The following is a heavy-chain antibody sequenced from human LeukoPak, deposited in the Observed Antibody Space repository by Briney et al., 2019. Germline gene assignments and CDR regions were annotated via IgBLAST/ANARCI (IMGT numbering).Heavy chain of an antibody. CDR1: GFTFDDYT. Sequence: GGSLRLSCAASGFTFDDYTMHWVGQAPGKGLEWVSLISWDGGSTYYADSVKGRFTISRYNSKNSLYLQMNSLRTEDTALYYCAKDKYYDSSGYYFDYWGQGTLVTVSS. CDR2: ISWDGGST. V-gene: IGHV3-43*01. CDR3: AKDKYYDSSGYYFDY. D-gene: IGHD3-22*01. J-gene: IGHJ4*02.